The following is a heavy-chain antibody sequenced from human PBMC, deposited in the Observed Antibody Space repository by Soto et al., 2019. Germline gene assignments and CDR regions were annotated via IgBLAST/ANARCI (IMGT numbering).Heavy chain of an antibody. CDR2: IYNGGTT. CDR1: GGSINTVNYY. V-gene: IGHV4-30-4*01. J-gene: IGHJ4*02. D-gene: IGHD3-16*01. Sequence: NPSETLSLTCTVSGGSINTVNYYWSWIRQSPDKGLEWIGHIYNGGTTYNNPSLTSRVTISVDTSNNQFSLKLSSVSAADTAVYYWARGPFGKKFDYWGKGPPVTAPS. CDR3: ARGPFGKKFDY.